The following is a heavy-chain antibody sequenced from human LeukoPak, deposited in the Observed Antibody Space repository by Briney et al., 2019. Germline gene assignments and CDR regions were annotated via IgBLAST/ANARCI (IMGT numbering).Heavy chain of an antibody. CDR1: GFTFNSYA. V-gene: IGHV3-23*01. CDR3: ARHRSSWLIDY. CDR2: ISDSGGNT. D-gene: IGHD6-6*01. J-gene: IGHJ4*02. Sequence: SGGSLRLSCAACGFTFNSYAMSWVRQAPWERLQWVSGISDSGGNTYYADSVRGRFTISRDNSKNTLYLQMNSLRAEDTAVYYCARHRSSWLIDYWGQGTLVTVSS.